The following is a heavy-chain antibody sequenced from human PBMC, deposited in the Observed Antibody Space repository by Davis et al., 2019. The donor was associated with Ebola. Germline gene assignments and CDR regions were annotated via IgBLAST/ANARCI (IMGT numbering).Heavy chain of an antibody. Sequence: GGSLRLSCAASGFTFSSYAMSWVRQAPGKGLEWVSAISGSGGSTYYAASVKGRFTISRDNSKNTLYLQMHSLRAEDTAVYYCAKLGSTSLYYYGMDVWGQGTTVTVSS. D-gene: IGHD2-2*01. J-gene: IGHJ6*02. V-gene: IGHV3-23*01. CDR1: GFTFSSYA. CDR2: ISGSGGST. CDR3: AKLGSTSLYYYGMDV.